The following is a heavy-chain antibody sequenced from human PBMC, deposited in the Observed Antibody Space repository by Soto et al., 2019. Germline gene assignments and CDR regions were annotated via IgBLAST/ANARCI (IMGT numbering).Heavy chain of an antibody. CDR3: ATGRRSSSAPGSYYYMDV. CDR1: GYTFTGYY. V-gene: IGHV1-2*04. CDR2: INPNSGGT. J-gene: IGHJ6*03. D-gene: IGHD6-6*01. Sequence: ASVKVSCKASGYTFTGYYMHWVRQAPGQGLEWMGWINPNSGGTNYAQKFQGWVTMTRDTSISTAYMELSRLRSDDTAVYYCATGRRSSSAPGSYYYMDVWGKGTTVTVSS.